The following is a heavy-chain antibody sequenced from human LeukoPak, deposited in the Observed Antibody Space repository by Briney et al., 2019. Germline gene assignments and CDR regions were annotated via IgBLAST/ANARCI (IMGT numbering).Heavy chain of an antibody. J-gene: IGHJ6*02. CDR1: GYTFTSYY. V-gene: IGHV1-46*01. CDR2: INPSGGST. D-gene: IGHD4-17*01. Sequence: ASVNVSCKASGYTFTSYYMHWVRQAPGQGLEWMGIINPSGGSTSYAQKFQGRVTMTRDTSTSTVYMELSSLRSEDTAVYYCARGPGDYGDPHGYYYYYGMDVWGQGTTVTVSS. CDR3: ARGPGDYGDPHGYYYYYGMDV.